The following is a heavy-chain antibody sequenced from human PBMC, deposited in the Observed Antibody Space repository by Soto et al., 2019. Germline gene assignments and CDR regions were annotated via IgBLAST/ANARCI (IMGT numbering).Heavy chain of an antibody. D-gene: IGHD3-9*01. CDR2: ISFDGSTE. V-gene: IGHV3-30-3*01. CDR1: GFTFSSYA. Sequence: GGSLRLSCAASGFTFSSYAMHWVRQAPGKGLEWVAIISFDGSTEYYADSVKGRFTISRDNSKNTLYLQMNSLRTEDTAVYYCARGFYEILTGNDYWGQGTLVTVSS. CDR3: ARGFYEILTGNDY. J-gene: IGHJ4*02.